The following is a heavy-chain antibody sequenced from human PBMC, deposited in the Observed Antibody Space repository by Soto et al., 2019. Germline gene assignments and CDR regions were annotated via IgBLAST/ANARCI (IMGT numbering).Heavy chain of an antibody. CDR2: SSWNGGNI. Sequence: DVQLVESGGGLVQPGGSLRLSCAASGFTFEGYAMHWVRQAPGKGLEWVSGSSWNGGNIGEADSVKGRFTSSRDTAKNSLHLQMTSLRGEDTALYYCAKDRLEGVRCYGMDVWGQGTTVTVSS. CDR1: GFTFEGYA. J-gene: IGHJ6*02. V-gene: IGHV3-9*01. CDR3: AKDRLEGVRCYGMDV. D-gene: IGHD3-10*01.